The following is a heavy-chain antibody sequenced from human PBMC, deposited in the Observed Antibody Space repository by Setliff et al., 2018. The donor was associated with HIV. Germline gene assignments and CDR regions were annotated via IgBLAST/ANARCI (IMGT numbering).Heavy chain of an antibody. J-gene: IGHJ5*02. CDR2: INAGNGNT. Sequence: ASVKVSCKASGYTFTTHAMHWVRQAPGQRLEWMGWINAGNGNTKYSQEFQGRVTITKDTSASTAYMELSSLRSEDTAVYYCARKGGYYDSSGSGWFDPWGQGTLVTVSS. D-gene: IGHD3-22*01. CDR3: ARKGGYYDSSGSGWFDP. V-gene: IGHV1-3*03. CDR1: GYTFTTHA.